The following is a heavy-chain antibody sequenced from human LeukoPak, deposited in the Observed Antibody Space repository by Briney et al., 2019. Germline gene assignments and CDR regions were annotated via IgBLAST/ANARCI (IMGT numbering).Heavy chain of an antibody. D-gene: IGHD3-10*01. CDR2: IKQDGSEK. CDR3: AATYYYGSGSGGGFDY. CDR1: GFTFSSYW. V-gene: IGHV3-7*01. J-gene: IGHJ4*02. Sequence: GGSLRLSCAASGFTFSSYWMSRVRQAPGKGLEWVANIKQDGSEKYYVDSVKGRFTISRDNAKNSLYLQMNSLRAEDTAVYYCAATYYYGSGSGGGFDYWGQGTLVTVSS.